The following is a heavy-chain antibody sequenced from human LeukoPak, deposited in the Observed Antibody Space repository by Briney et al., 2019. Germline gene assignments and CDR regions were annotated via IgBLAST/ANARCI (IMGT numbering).Heavy chain of an antibody. D-gene: IGHD2-2*01. CDR1: GGSISSGDYY. CDR3: ARGAYCSSTSSCYYYGMDV. V-gene: IGHV4-30-4*01. J-gene: IGHJ6*02. CDR2: IYYSGST. Sequence: PSETLSLTCTVSGGSISSGDYYWSWIRQPPGKGLEWIGYIYYSGSTYYNPSLKSRVTISVDTSKNQFSLKLSSVTAADTAVYYCARGAYCSSTSSCYYYGMDVWGQGTTATVSS.